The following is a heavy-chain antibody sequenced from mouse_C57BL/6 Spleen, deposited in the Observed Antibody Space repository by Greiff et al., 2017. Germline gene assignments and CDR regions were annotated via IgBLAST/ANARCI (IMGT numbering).Heavy chain of an antibody. Sequence: EVKLVESGGDLVKPGGSLKLSCAASGFTFSSYGMSWVRQTPDKRLEWVATISSGGRYTYYPDSVKGRFTFSRDNAKNTLYLQMSSLKSEDTAMYYCARHEDYYGSSYCNFAYWGQGTTLTVSS. D-gene: IGHD1-1*01. CDR3: ARHEDYYGSSYCNFAY. V-gene: IGHV5-6*01. CDR1: GFTFSSYG. CDR2: ISSGGRYT. J-gene: IGHJ2*01.